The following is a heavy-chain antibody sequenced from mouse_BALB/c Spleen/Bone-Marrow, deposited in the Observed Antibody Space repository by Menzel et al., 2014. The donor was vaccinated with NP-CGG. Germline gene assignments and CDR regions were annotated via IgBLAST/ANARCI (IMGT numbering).Heavy chain of an antibody. Sequence: SGPELVEPGASVKISCKTSGYTFTDYTIHWVKQSHGKSLEWIGGINPNNGGTSYDQKFKGKATLTIHKSSSTTYMELRSLTSEDSAVYYCARGRWYYWGQGTTLTASS. CDR1: GYTFTDYT. CDR3: ARGRWYY. D-gene: IGHD2-3*01. V-gene: IGHV1-26*01. J-gene: IGHJ2*01. CDR2: INPNNGGT.